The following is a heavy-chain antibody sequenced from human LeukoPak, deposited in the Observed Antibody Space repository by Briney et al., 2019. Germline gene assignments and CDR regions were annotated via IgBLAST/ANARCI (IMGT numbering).Heavy chain of an antibody. CDR2: IYYSGST. V-gene: IGHV4-39*01. CDR3: FSRGMVRDFDY. CDR1: GGSISSSSYS. D-gene: IGHD3-10*01. Sequence: SETLSLTCTVSGGSISSSSYSWGWIRQPPGKGLEWIGSIYYSGSTFYNPSLKSRVTISVDTSKNQFSLKLSSVTAADTAVYYCFSRGMVRDFDYWGQGTLVTVSS. J-gene: IGHJ4*02.